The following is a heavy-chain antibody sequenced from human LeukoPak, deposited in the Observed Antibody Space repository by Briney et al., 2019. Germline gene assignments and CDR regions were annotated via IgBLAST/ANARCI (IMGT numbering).Heavy chain of an antibody. D-gene: IGHD3/OR15-3a*01. CDR1: GGSISATGYF. CDR2: IYYSGIT. V-gene: IGHV4-39*07. CDR3: ARVDLQNAFDI. J-gene: IGHJ3*02. Sequence: SETLSLTCTVSGGSISATGYFWGWIHQPPGKGLEWIGSIYYSGITHYNPSLKSRVTISVDTSKNQFSLKLSSVTAADTAVYYCARVDLQNAFDIWGQGAVVTVSS.